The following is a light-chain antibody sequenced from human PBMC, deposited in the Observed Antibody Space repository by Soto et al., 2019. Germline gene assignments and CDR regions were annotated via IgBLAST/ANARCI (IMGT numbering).Light chain of an antibody. V-gene: IGKV3-20*01. CDR3: QQYTTSLSWT. J-gene: IGKJ1*01. CDR1: QSVSSNY. Sequence: EIVLSQSPGTLSVSPGERATLSCRASQSVSSNYLVWYQQKPGQAPRLLIFGASNRATGIPDRFSGSGSGTNFRLTISRLEPEDFAVYYCQQYTTSLSWTFGQGTKVEVK. CDR2: GAS.